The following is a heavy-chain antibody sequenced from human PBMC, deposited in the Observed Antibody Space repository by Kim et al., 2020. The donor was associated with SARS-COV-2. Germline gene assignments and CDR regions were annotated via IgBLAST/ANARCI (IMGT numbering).Heavy chain of an antibody. CDR3: AKDIAAAGLDY. Sequence: GGSLRLSCAASGFTFDDYAMHWVRQAPGKGLEWVSGISWNSGSIGYADSVKGRFTISRDNAKNSLYLQMNSLRAEDTALYYCAKDIAAAGLDYWGQGTLVTVSS. CDR1: GFTFDDYA. CDR2: ISWNSGSI. V-gene: IGHV3-9*01. D-gene: IGHD6-13*01. J-gene: IGHJ4*02.